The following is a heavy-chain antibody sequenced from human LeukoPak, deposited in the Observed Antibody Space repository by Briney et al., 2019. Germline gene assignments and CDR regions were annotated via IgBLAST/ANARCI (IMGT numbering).Heavy chain of an antibody. CDR2: IRYDGTNK. J-gene: IGHJ4*02. CDR3: ASEVAGTGAFDY. Sequence: GGSLRLSCAASGFTFSSYWMSWVRQAPGKGLEWVSFIRYDGTNKYYIDSVKGRFSISRDNSKNTLYLQMNSLRAEDTAVYYCASEVAGTGAFDYWGQGTLVTVSS. CDR1: GFTFSSYW. D-gene: IGHD6-19*01. V-gene: IGHV3-33*08.